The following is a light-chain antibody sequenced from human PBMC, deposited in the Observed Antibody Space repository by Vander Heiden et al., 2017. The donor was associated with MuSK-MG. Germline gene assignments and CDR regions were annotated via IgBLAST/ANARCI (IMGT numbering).Light chain of an antibody. V-gene: IGLV3-21*02. CDR1: NIGTKS. Sequence: SYVLTQPPSESVAPGQTARITCGGTNIGTKSVHWYQQRPAQAPVLVVYDDRDRRSGIPGRFSGSNYGNTATLTISRVDAGDEADYYCQVWDSSSDHRVFGGGTKLIVL. CDR2: DDR. J-gene: IGLJ3*02. CDR3: QVWDSSSDHRV.